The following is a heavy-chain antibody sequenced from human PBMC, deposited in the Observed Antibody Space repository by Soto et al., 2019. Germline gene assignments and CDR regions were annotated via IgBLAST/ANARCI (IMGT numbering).Heavy chain of an antibody. D-gene: IGHD3-22*01. V-gene: IGHV1-18*01. CDR2: ISAYNGNT. CDR1: GYTFTSYG. J-gene: IGHJ3*02. CDR3: ARGVYYDSSGYPNDAFDI. Sequence: GASVKVSCKASGYTFTSYGISWVRQAPGQGLEWMGWISAYNGNTNYAQKLQGRVTMTTDTSTSTAYMELRSLRSDDTAVYYCARGVYYDSSGYPNDAFDIWGQGTMVTVSS.